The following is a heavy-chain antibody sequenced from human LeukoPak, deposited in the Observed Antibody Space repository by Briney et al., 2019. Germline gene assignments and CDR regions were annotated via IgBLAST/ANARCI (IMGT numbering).Heavy chain of an antibody. CDR1: GFTFDDYA. J-gene: IGHJ3*02. CDR3: AGVQGHPPNGLDI. D-gene: IGHD2-8*01. CDR2: INSDGSST. V-gene: IGHV3-74*01. Sequence: GVSLRLSCAASGFTFDDYAMHWVRQAPGKGLVWVSRINSDGSSTSYADSVKGRFTISRDNAKNTLYLQMNSLRAEDTAVYYCAGVQGHPPNGLDIWGQGTMVTVSS.